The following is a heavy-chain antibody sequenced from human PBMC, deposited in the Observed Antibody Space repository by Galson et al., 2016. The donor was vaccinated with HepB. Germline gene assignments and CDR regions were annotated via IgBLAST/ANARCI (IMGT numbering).Heavy chain of an antibody. CDR2: ISGSAGTT. D-gene: IGHD6-19*01. V-gene: IGHV3-23*01. J-gene: IGHJ4*02. Sequence: SLRLSCAASGFTFSNYAMSWVRQAPGRGLEWVSTISGSAGTTYYADSVKGRFTISRDNSKNALFLHMSSLRAEDTAVYYCGGGGSGWFYYLDYWGQGTLVTVSS. CDR3: GGGGSGWFYYLDY. CDR1: GFTFSNYA.